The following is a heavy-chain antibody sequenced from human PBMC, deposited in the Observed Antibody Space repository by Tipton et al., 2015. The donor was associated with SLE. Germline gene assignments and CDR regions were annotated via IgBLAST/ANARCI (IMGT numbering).Heavy chain of an antibody. CDR1: GGTFSSYA. V-gene: IGHV1-69*01. D-gene: IGHD4-17*01. CDR2: IIPLFGTV. Sequence: QSGAEVKKPGSSVKVSCKASGGTFSSYAISWVRQAPGQGLEWMGGIIPLFGTVNYAQTFQGRVTITADESTSTAYMELSSLRSDDTAVFYCARERFGDFPLYYFDYWGQGTLVTVSS. CDR3: ARERFGDFPLYYFDY. J-gene: IGHJ4*02.